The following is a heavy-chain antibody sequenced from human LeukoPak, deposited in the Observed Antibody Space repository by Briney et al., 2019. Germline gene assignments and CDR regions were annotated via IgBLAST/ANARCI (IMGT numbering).Heavy chain of an antibody. D-gene: IGHD3-22*01. CDR1: GGSISSSNW. CDR3: ARDGSSGYSKSFFDY. Sequence: SETLSLTCAVSGGSISSSNWWSWVRQPPGKGLEWIGEIYHSGSTNYNPSLKSRVTISVDKSKNQFSLELSSVTAADTAVYYCARDGSSGYSKSFFDYWGQGTLVTVSS. CDR2: IYHSGST. V-gene: IGHV4-4*02. J-gene: IGHJ4*02.